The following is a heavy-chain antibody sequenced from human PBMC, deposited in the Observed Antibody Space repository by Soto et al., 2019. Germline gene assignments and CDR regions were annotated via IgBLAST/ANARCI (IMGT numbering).Heavy chain of an antibody. Sequence: PSEPLSLTCTVSGGSISSSSYYWGWIRQPPGKGLEWIGSIYYSGSTYYNPSLKSRVTISVDTSKNQFSLKLSSVTAADTALYYCVRRGVYYYYYGMDVWGQGTTVTVSS. J-gene: IGHJ6*02. CDR2: IYYSGST. V-gene: IGHV4-39*01. CDR1: GGSISSSSYY. CDR3: VRRGVYYYYYGMDV.